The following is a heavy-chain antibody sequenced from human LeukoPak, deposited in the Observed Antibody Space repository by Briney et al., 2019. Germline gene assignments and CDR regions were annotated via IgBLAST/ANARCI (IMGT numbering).Heavy chain of an antibody. V-gene: IGHV3-7*04. Sequence: GGSLRLSCAASGFTFSRYWMSWVRQAPGKGLEWVANINQDGSEKYYVDSVKGRFTISRDNSKNTLYLQMNSLRAEDTAVYYCARATPNYYGMDVWGQGTTVTVSS. D-gene: IGHD4-11*01. CDR1: GFTFSRYW. CDR3: ARATPNYYGMDV. CDR2: INQDGSEK. J-gene: IGHJ6*02.